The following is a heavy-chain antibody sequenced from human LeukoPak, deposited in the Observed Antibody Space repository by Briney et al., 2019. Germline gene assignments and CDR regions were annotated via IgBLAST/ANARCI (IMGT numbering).Heavy chain of an antibody. V-gene: IGHV4-39*01. CDR3: ARYRIAAAGNNYFDY. J-gene: IGHJ4*02. CDR1: GVSISSSSYY. Sequence: SETLSLTCTVSGVSISSSSYYWGWIRQPPGKGLEWIGSIYYSGSTYYNLSLKSRVTISVDTSKNQFSLKLSSVTAADTAVYYCARYRIAAAGNNYFDYWGQGTLVTVSS. CDR2: IYYSGST. D-gene: IGHD6-13*01.